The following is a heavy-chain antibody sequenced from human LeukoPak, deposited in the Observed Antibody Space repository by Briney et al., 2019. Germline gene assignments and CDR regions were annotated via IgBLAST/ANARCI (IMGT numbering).Heavy chain of an antibody. D-gene: IGHD6-13*01. J-gene: IGHJ4*02. V-gene: IGHV4-4*07. Sequence: SETLSLTCTVSGGSISSYYWSWIRQPAGKGLEWIGRIVPSGITNYNPSLESRVTMSVDTSKNQFSLNLKSVTAADTAVYYCAREGAAPGPDFDYWGQGILVIVSS. CDR2: IVPSGIT. CDR3: AREGAAPGPDFDY. CDR1: GGSISSYY.